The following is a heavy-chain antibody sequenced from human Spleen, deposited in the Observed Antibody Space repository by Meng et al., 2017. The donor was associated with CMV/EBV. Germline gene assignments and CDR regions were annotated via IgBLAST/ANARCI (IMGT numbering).Heavy chain of an antibody. Sequence: GGSLRLSCVASGFTFSSYEVNWVRQAPGKGLEWISYISSGGTTIYYVDSVRGRFTISRDNAENSLYLQMNSLRAEDTAIYYCARVPYYYDFWSGHDYYFDYWGQGTLVTVSS. V-gene: IGHV3-48*03. CDR3: ARVPYYYDFWSGHDYYFDY. CDR2: ISSGGTTI. J-gene: IGHJ4*02. CDR1: GFTFSSYE. D-gene: IGHD3-3*01.